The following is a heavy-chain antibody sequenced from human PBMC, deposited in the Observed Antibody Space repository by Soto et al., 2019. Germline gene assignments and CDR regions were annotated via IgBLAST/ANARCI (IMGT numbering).Heavy chain of an antibody. V-gene: IGHV3-15*01. CDR3: RPPYYSYGMDV. CDR2: IKSKTDGGTT. CDR1: GFTFSNAW. J-gene: IGHJ6*02. Sequence: PGGSLRLSCAASGFTFSNAWMSWVRQAPGKGLEWVGRIKSKTDGGTTDYAAPVKGRFTISRDDSKNTLYLQMNSLKTEDTAVYNCRPPYYSYGMDVWGQGTRVTASS.